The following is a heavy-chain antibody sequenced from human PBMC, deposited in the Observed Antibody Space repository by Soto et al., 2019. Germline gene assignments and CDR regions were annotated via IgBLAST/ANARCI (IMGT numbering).Heavy chain of an antibody. Sequence: QVQLVQSGAAVKKPGSSVKVSCKASGGTFSSYAISWVRQAPGQGLEWMGGIIPIFGTANYAQKFQGGVRITADESTSIAYVALGSLRSEDPAVYYCAREDRYCISTGWCYADYTRNWFAPWGQGTLVTVSS. V-gene: IGHV1-69*12. CDR3: AREDRYCISTGWCYADYTRNWFAP. D-gene: IGHD2-2*01. CDR2: IIPIFGTA. J-gene: IGHJ5*02. CDR1: GGTFSSYA.